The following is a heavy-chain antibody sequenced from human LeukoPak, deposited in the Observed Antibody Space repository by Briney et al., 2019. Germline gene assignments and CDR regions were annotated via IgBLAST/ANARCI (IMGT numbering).Heavy chain of an antibody. CDR3: AKDLAHYGEDSYVFDV. Sequence: PGGSLRLSCAASGFNFNNFAMNWVRQAPGKGLEWVSGIIGSGGRAYYTDSVKGRFTISRDNSKNTVSLQMNSLRADDTAVYFCAKDLAHYGEDSYVFDVWGHGTMVTVSS. CDR1: GFNFNNFA. CDR2: IIGSGGRA. J-gene: IGHJ3*01. V-gene: IGHV3-23*01. D-gene: IGHD4-17*01.